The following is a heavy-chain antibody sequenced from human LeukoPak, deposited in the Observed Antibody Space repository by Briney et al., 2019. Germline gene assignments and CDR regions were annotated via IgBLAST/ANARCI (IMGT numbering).Heavy chain of an antibody. Sequence: GGYLKISCKGSPYSFSNYWIGWVRQMPGKGLEWMGIIYPGDSDTRYSLSFQGQVTISADKSISTAYLQWSSLKASDTAMYYCARTASANYYDYYMDVRGKGTTVTVSS. CDR1: PYSFSNYW. J-gene: IGHJ6*03. CDR2: IYPGDSDT. D-gene: IGHD4/OR15-4a*01. V-gene: IGHV5-51*01. CDR3: ARTASANYYDYYMDV.